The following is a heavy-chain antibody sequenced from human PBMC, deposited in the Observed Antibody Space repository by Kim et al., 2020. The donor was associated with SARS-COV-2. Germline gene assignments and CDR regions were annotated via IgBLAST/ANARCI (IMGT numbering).Heavy chain of an antibody. CDR2: ISGSGGST. CDR1: GFTFSSYA. D-gene: IGHD6-19*01. J-gene: IGHJ4*02. Sequence: GGSLRLSCAASGFTFSSYAMSWVRQAPGKGLEWVSAISGSGGSTYYADSVKGRFTISRDNSKNTLYLQMNSLRAEDTAVYYCAIDNQPYSSGLHHYWGQGTLVTVSS. CDR3: AIDNQPYSSGLHHY. V-gene: IGHV3-23*01.